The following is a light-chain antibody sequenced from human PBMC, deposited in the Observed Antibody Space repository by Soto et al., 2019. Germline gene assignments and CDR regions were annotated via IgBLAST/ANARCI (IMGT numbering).Light chain of an antibody. V-gene: IGKV3-15*01. Sequence: VWTQSQATLSVSQGEIVPLSCRASQSVRSKLAWYQQKPGQAPRLCSHDPSPRATGVPTMFSGSRSGAEFTLTINSLQSEDVAIYYCQQYGSSPLIFGGGTKVDIK. CDR1: QSVRSK. CDR3: QQYGSSPLI. CDR2: DPS. J-gene: IGKJ4*01.